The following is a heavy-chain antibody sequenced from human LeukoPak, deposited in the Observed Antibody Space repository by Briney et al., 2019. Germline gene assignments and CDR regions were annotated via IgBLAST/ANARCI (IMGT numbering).Heavy chain of an antibody. J-gene: IGHJ4*02. Sequence: SETLSLTCTVSGGSISSYYWSWIRQPPGKALEWIGYIYYTGKTYYNPSLEGRVTILVDTSRNHFSVKLSSVTAADTAVYYCARSQNYYGSGDYWSQGTLVTVSS. V-gene: IGHV4-59*01. D-gene: IGHD3-10*01. CDR3: ARSQNYYGSGDY. CDR2: IYYTGKT. CDR1: GGSISSYY.